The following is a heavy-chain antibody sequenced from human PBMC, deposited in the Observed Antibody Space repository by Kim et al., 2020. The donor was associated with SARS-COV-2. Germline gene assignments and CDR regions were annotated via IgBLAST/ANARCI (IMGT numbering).Heavy chain of an antibody. CDR3: ARYCSSTSCPNAFDI. CDR1: GGSISSSNW. J-gene: IGHJ3*02. Sequence: SETLSLTCAVSGGSISSSNWWSWVRQPPGKGLEWIGEIYHSGSTNYNPSLKSRATISVDKSKNQFSLKLSSVTAADTAVYYCARYCSSTSCPNAFDIWGQGTMVTVSS. V-gene: IGHV4-4*02. CDR2: IYHSGST. D-gene: IGHD2-2*01.